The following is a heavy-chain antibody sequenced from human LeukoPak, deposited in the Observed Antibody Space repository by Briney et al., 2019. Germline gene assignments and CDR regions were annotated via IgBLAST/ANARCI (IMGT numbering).Heavy chain of an antibody. Sequence: PGGSLRLSCAASGFTFSSYAMHWVRQAPGKGLEWVAVISYDGSNKYYADSVKGRFTISRDNSKNTLYLQMNSLRAEDTAVYYCARPPLVGAYFDYWGQGTLVTVSS. CDR1: GFTFSSYA. J-gene: IGHJ4*02. V-gene: IGHV3-30*04. CDR2: ISYDGSNK. CDR3: ARPPLVGAYFDY. D-gene: IGHD1-26*01.